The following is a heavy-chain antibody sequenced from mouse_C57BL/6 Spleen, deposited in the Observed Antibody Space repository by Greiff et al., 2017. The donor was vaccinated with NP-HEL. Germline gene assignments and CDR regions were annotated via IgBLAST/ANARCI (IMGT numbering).Heavy chain of an antibody. J-gene: IGHJ3*01. CDR2: IDPNSGGT. V-gene: IGHV1-72*01. CDR3: ARSERPAYYSNPFAY. D-gene: IGHD2-5*01. CDR1: GYTFTSYW. Sequence: QVQLQQPGAELVKPGASVKLSCKASGYTFTSYWMHWVKQRPGRGLEWIGRIDPNSGGTTYNEKFKSKATLTVDKPSSTAYMQLSSLTSEDSAVYYCARSERPAYYSNPFAYWGQGTLVTVSA.